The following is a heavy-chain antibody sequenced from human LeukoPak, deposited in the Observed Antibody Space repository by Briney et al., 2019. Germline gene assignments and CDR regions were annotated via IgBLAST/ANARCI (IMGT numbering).Heavy chain of an antibody. Sequence: SQTLSLTCTVSGGSISSSSYYWGWIRQPPGKGLEWIGSIYYSGSTYYNPSLKSRVTISVDTSKNQFSLKLSSVTAADTAVYYCARGPLYDWGQGTLVTVSS. V-gene: IGHV4-39*07. CDR2: IYYSGST. D-gene: IGHD2-8*01. CDR1: GGSISSSSYY. J-gene: IGHJ4*02. CDR3: ARGPLYD.